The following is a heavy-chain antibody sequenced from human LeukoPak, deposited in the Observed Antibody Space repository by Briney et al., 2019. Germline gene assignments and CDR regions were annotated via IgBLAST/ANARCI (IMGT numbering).Heavy chain of an antibody. CDR3: ATLHVDYYGSGSYDDAFAI. V-gene: IGHV3-7*01. CDR2: IKHDGSEK. D-gene: IGHD3-10*01. CDR1: GFTFSSYW. Sequence: SGGSLRLSCAASGFTFSSYWMSWVRQAPGKGLGWVANIKHDGSEKYYVDSVKGRFTISGDNAKHSLYLQMNSLRAEDMAVYYCATLHVDYYGSGSYDDAFAIWGQGTMVTVSS. J-gene: IGHJ3*02.